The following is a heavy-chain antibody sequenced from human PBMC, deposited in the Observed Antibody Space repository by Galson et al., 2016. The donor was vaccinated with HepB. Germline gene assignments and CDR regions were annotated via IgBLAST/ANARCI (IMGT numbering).Heavy chain of an antibody. CDR1: GYTFTSDA. D-gene: IGHD3-16*01. V-gene: IGHV1-3*01. Sequence: SVKVSCKASGYTFTSDAIHWLRQAPGQRPEWMGWINVENGHTKYSQKFQGRVTITTDTSATTAYMELSSLGSEDTAVYYCARGSGEGGYWGQGTLVTVSS. CDR2: INVENGHT. CDR3: ARGSGEGGY. J-gene: IGHJ4*02.